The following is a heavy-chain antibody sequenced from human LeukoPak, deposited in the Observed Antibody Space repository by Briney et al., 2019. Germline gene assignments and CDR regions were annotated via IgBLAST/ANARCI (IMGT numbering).Heavy chain of an antibody. J-gene: IGHJ4*02. V-gene: IGHV1-2*02. CDR1: GYTFTGYY. CDR3: ARDGYYSSGWYIRRHGYYFDY. Sequence: ASVKVSCKASGYTFTGYYMHWVRQAPGQGLEWMGWINPNSGGTNYAQKFQGRVTMTRDTSISTAYMELSRLRSDDTAVYYCARDGYYSSGWYIRRHGYYFDYWGQGTLVTVSS. CDR2: INPNSGGT. D-gene: IGHD6-13*01.